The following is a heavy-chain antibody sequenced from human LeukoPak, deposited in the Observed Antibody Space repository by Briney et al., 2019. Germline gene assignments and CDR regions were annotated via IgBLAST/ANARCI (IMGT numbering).Heavy chain of an antibody. Sequence: PGGSLXLSCAASGFTFSSYAMSWVRQAPGKGLEWVSAISGSGGSTYYADSVKGRFTISRDNSKNTLYLQMNSLRADDTALYYCAKDLGTVTRADWFDPWGQGTLVTVSS. CDR2: ISGSGGST. D-gene: IGHD4-11*01. J-gene: IGHJ5*02. V-gene: IGHV3-23*01. CDR3: AKDLGTVTRADWFDP. CDR1: GFTFSSYA.